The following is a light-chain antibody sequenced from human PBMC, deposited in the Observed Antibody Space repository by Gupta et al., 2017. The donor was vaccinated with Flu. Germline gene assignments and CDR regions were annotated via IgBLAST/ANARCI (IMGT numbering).Light chain of an antibody. CDR1: SNDIGSYDY. Sequence: QSALTQPASVSGSPGQSITISCTGTSNDIGSYDYVSWFQQHPGKAPKLMIYEVSNRPSGVSNRFSGPKSGNTASLTISGLQAEDEADYHCSSYTTSSTYVYGTGTRVTVL. CDR2: EVS. J-gene: IGLJ1*01. CDR3: SSYTTSSTYV. V-gene: IGLV2-14*01.